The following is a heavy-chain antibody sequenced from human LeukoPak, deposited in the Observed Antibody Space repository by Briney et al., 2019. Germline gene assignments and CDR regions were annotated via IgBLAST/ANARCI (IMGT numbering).Heavy chain of an antibody. CDR2: IYASGST. Sequence: SETLSLTCTVSGVSISSYYWSWIRQPAGKGLEWIGRIYASGSTNYNPSLKSRVTMSIDTSKNQFSLKLNSVTAADTAVYYCARGSGWYPAYWGQGTLVTVSS. CDR1: GVSISSYY. D-gene: IGHD6-19*01. V-gene: IGHV4-4*07. CDR3: ARGSGWYPAY. J-gene: IGHJ4*02.